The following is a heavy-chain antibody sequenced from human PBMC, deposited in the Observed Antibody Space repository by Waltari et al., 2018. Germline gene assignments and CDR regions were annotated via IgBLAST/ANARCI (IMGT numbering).Heavy chain of an antibody. CDR1: GFFFLNAW. V-gene: IGHV3-15*01. Sequence: EVHLVESGGGSVKPGGPLGPPCVASGFFFLNAWMVWVRQAPGKGLEWLGRIKTRTEGGTVDCLALVKDRFTISRDDSRNTLFLQLNNLKTDDTGVYFCTRSADGDFADWGQGTLVTVSS. D-gene: IGHD3-10*01. CDR3: TRSADGDFAD. J-gene: IGHJ4*02. CDR2: IKTRTEGGTV.